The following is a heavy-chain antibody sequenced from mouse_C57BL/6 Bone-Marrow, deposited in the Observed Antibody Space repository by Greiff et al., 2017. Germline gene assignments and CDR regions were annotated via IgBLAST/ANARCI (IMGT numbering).Heavy chain of an antibody. Sequence: DVQLVESGGGLVKPGGSLKLSCAASGFTFSDYGMHWVRQAPEKGLEWVAYISSGSSTIYYADTVKGRFTISRDNAKNTLFLQMTSLRSEDTAMYYCARPDYYGNYFHYWGQGTTLTVSS. CDR3: ARPDYYGNYFHY. CDR1: GFTFSDYG. CDR2: ISSGSSTI. J-gene: IGHJ2*01. D-gene: IGHD2-1*01. V-gene: IGHV5-17*01.